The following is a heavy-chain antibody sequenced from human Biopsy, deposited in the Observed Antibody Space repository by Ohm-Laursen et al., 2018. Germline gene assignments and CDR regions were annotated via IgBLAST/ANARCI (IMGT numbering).Heavy chain of an antibody. CDR1: GYTLNELS. Sequence: EASVKVSCKVSGYTLNELSMHWVRQVPGKGLEWMGGFAPENGKTVYAQNFQARVSLTEDTSTDTAYMELRSLRSEDTAVYYCAADINVWNVNYWGQGTLVTVSS. CDR2: FAPENGKT. CDR3: AADINVWNVNY. D-gene: IGHD1-1*01. J-gene: IGHJ4*02. V-gene: IGHV1-24*01.